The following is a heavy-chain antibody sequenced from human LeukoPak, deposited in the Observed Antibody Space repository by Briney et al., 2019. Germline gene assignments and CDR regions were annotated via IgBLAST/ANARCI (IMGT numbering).Heavy chain of an antibody. D-gene: IGHD3-22*01. CDR2: ISSSGSTI. V-gene: IGHV3-48*03. Sequence: GGSLRLSCAASGFTFSSYEMNWVRQAPGKGLEWVSYISSSGSTIYYADSVKGRFTISRDNAKNSLYLQMNSLRAEDTAVYYWAGDGPSKWLLPDYYYMDVWGKGTTVTVSS. CDR1: GFTFSSYE. J-gene: IGHJ6*03. CDR3: AGDGPSKWLLPDYYYMDV.